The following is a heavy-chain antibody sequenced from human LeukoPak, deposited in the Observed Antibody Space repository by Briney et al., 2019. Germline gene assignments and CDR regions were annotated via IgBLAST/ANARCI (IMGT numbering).Heavy chain of an antibody. J-gene: IGHJ3*02. Sequence: GASVKVSCKASGYTFTNHYMHWVRQAPGQGLEWMGIFNPSDGRATYAQKFHDRVNMTRDTSTSTVYMELRSLRSEDTAVYFCARSLPTDFDSWGQGTMVTVSS. CDR1: GYTFTNHY. CDR2: FNPSDGRA. V-gene: IGHV1-46*01. CDR3: ARSLPTDFDS.